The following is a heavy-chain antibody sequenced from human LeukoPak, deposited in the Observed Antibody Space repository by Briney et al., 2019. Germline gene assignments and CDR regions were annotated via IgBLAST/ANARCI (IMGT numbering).Heavy chain of an antibody. CDR1: GGSFSGYY. D-gene: IGHD6-13*01. CDR2: INHSGST. J-gene: IGHJ6*03. V-gene: IGHV4-34*01. Sequence: SGTLSLTCAVYGGSFSGYYWSWIRQPPGKGLEWIGEINHSGSTNYNPSLKSRVTISVDTSKNQFSLKLSSVTAADTAVYYCARLAAAGTFGYYYYYMDVWGKGTTVTISS. CDR3: ARLAAAGTFGYYYYYMDV.